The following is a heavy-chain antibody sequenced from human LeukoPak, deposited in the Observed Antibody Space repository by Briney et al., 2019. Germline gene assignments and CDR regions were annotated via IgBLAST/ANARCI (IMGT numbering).Heavy chain of an antibody. V-gene: IGHV3-74*01. CDR2: VSPDGTTT. D-gene: IGHD5-24*01. CDR1: TFGNYW. Sequence: GGSLRLSCEASTFGNYWIHWVRQVPGQGLVWLSRVSPDGTTTTHADSVKGRFTISRDNAKSTLYLQMNSLSAEDTAVYYCARECDPTMCAGSSPDLWGQGILVTVSS. CDR3: ARECDPTMCAGSSPDL. J-gene: IGHJ5*02.